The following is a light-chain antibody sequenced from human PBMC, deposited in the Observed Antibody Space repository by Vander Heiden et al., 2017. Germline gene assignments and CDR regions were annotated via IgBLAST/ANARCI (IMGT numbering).Light chain of an antibody. V-gene: IGKV1-33*01. Sequence: DTQWTQSPCSLSASVWDRVTITCQASQDISNYLNWYQQKPGKAPKLLIYDASNLETGVPSRFSGSGSGTDFTFTISSLQPEDIATYYCQQYDNLPLTFGGGTKVEIK. CDR2: DAS. J-gene: IGKJ4*01. CDR1: QDISNY. CDR3: QQYDNLPLT.